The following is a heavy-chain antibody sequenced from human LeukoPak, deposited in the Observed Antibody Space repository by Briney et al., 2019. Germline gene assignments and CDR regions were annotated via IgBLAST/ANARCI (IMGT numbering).Heavy chain of an antibody. CDR2: IYNGGTT. Sequence: PGGSLRLSCAASGVTSNYMTWVRQAPGKGLGWVSVIYNGGTTYYADSVKGRFTISRDNSKSTLFVYLRMNSLRTDDTALYYCAGGGEAARSLAYWGQGALVTVSS. CDR1: GVTSNY. D-gene: IGHD6-6*01. CDR3: AGGGEAARSLAY. V-gene: IGHV3-66*02. J-gene: IGHJ4*02.